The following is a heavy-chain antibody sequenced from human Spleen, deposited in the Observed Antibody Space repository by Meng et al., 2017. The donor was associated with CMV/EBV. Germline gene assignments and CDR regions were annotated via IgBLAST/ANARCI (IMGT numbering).Heavy chain of an antibody. Sequence: SETLSLTCTVSGDSVSSGGTYWSWIRQSPGKGLEWIGYIYYTGSSNYNPSLRSRVIISVDTSKNQFSLRLSSVTAADTAVYYCASTKITTFGVVTFETASYNWFDPWGQGTLVTVSS. CDR3: ASTKITTFGVVTFETASYNWFDP. CDR2: IYYTGSS. CDR1: GDSVSSGGTY. V-gene: IGHV4-61*08. D-gene: IGHD3-3*01. J-gene: IGHJ5*02.